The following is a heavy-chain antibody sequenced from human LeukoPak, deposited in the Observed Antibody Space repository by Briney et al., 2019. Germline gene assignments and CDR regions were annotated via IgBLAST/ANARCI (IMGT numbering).Heavy chain of an antibody. D-gene: IGHD2-21*01. V-gene: IGHV3-23*01. Sequence: GGSLRLSCAASGFTFSSYAMSWVRQAPGKGLEWVSAISGSGGSTYYADSVEGRFTISRDNSKNTLYLQMNSLRAEDTAAYYCAKIDCGGDCYPPRYDAFDIWGQGTMVTVSS. J-gene: IGHJ3*02. CDR1: GFTFSSYA. CDR2: ISGSGGST. CDR3: AKIDCGGDCYPPRYDAFDI.